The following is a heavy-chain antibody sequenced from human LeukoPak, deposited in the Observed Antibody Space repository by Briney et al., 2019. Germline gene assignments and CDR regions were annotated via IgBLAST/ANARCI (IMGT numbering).Heavy chain of an antibody. CDR2: INPDSGGT. D-gene: IGHD4-11*01. J-gene: IGHJ4*02. Sequence: ASVKVSCKASGYTFSGYYMHWVRQAPAQGLEWMGWINPDSGGTNYAQKLQGRVTMTTDTSTSTAYMELRSLRSDDTAVYYCARVSLSNYGLYYFDYWGQGTLVTVSS. V-gene: IGHV1-2*02. CDR3: ARVSLSNYGLYYFDY. CDR1: GYTFSGYY.